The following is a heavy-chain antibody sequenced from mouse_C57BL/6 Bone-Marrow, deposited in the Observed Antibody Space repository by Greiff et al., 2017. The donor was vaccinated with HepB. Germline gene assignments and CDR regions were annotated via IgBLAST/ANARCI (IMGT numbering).Heavy chain of an antibody. J-gene: IGHJ3*01. CDR2: ISNGGGST. CDR1: GFTFSDYY. CDR3: AREDSWFAY. Sequence: EVKLVESGGGLVQPGGSLKLSCAASGFTFSDYYMYWVRQTPEKRLEWVAYISNGGGSTYYPDTVKGRFTISRDNAKNTLYLQMSRLKSEDTAMYYCAREDSWFAYWGQGTLVTVSA. V-gene: IGHV5-12*01.